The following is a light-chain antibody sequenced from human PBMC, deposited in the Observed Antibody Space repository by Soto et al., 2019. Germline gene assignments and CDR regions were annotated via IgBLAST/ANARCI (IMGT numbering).Light chain of an antibody. V-gene: IGKV4-1*01. CDR1: RSILSGSNNY. CDR3: QQYYSSPFA. J-gene: IGKJ3*01. Sequence: DIVMTQSPDSLAGSLGERATINCKSSRSILSGSNNYLAWYQQKPGQPPRLLIYWASTRESGVPDRFSGGGSGTDFTLTISSLQAEDGAVYYCQQYYSSPFAFGPGTKVDIK. CDR2: WAS.